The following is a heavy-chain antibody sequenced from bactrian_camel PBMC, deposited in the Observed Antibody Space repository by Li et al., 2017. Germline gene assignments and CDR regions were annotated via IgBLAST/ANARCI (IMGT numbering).Heavy chain of an antibody. Sequence: QVQLVESGGGVVQPGGSLRLSCAASGFTFSNNYMSWVRQAPGKGLEWVSSISSEGSMTWYADSVKVRFTISRDNAKNTLYLQLNSLKTEDTAMYYCRCAGARGQGTQVTVS. D-gene: IGHD8*01. CDR2: ISSEGSMT. V-gene: IGHV3-2*01. CDR3: RCAGA. CDR1: GFTFSNNY. J-gene: IGHJ4*01.